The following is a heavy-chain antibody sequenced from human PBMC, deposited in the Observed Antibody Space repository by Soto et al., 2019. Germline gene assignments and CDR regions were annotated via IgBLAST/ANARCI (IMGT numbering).Heavy chain of an antibody. V-gene: IGHV1-2*02. J-gene: IGHJ4*02. CDR2: INLNDGGT. D-gene: IGHD2-2*01. CDR1: VYSVGDYY. Sequence: ASVKVSCKTSVYSVGDYYLHCVRQAPEQGLEWMGWINLNDGGTNSPRKFQGRLTMTRDKSITTVYMELSRLRSDDTAVYFCVRDAPSHQSIFDLWGPGTLVTVSS. CDR3: VRDAPSHQSIFDL.